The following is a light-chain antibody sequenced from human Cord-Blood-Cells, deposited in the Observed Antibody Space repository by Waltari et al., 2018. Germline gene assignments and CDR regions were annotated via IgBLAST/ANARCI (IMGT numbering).Light chain of an antibody. Sequence: QSALTQPAPVSGSPGQSITISCTGTSSDVGGYNNVSWYQQHPGKAPKPMIYDVSNRPSGVSNRFSGSKSGNTASLTISGLQAEDEADYYCSSYTSSSTVVFGGGTKLTVL. V-gene: IGLV2-14*01. CDR3: SSYTSSSTVV. CDR2: DVS. CDR1: SSDVGGYNN. J-gene: IGLJ2*01.